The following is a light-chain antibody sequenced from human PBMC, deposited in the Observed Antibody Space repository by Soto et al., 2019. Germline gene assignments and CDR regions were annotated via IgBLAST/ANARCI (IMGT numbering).Light chain of an antibody. V-gene: IGKV1-39*01. CDR2: GAS. CDR1: QSISTY. Sequence: DTQMTQSPSSLSASVGDRVTIFCRASQSISTYLNWYQQKPGKAPKLLIYGASSLQSGVPSRFSGSASGTDFTLTISSLQPEDFATYYCQQSYITPYTFGQGTKLQIK. CDR3: QQSYITPYT. J-gene: IGKJ2*01.